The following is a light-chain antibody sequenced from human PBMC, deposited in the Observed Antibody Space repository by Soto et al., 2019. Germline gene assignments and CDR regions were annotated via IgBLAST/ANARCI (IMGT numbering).Light chain of an antibody. V-gene: IGKV3D-20*02. Sequence: EIVLRQSPGTLSLSPGERVTLSCRASQSVSSNYLAWYQQKPGQAPRLLIYDTSIRASGIPARFSGSGSGTDFTLTISSLDPEDFAVYYCQQRSNRPLTFGQGTRLEIK. CDR2: DTS. CDR3: QQRSNRPLT. J-gene: IGKJ5*01. CDR1: QSVSSNY.